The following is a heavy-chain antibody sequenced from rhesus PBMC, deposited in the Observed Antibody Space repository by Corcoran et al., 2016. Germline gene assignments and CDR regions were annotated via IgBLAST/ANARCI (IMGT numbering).Heavy chain of an antibody. V-gene: IGHV4-76*01. J-gene: IGHJ4*01. Sequence: QVQLQESGPGVVKPSETLSLTCAVSGYSISRGYDWNWIRQHPGKGLEWIGYIYGSSGSTNYNQSLKNRVTISKEPSKNQVSLKLSSVTAADTAVYYCARDRTTVGYFDYWGQGVLVTVSS. D-gene: IGHD4-29*01. CDR1: GYSISRGYD. CDR2: IYGSSGST. CDR3: ARDRTTVGYFDY.